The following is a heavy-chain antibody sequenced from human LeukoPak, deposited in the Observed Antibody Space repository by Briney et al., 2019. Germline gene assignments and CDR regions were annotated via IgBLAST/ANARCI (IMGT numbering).Heavy chain of an antibody. V-gene: IGHV3-23*01. CDR3: AKGRSGVVVAALNY. CDR2: ISGSGDST. Sequence: GGSLRLSCAASGFTFSSYAMSWVRQAPGKGLEWVSTISGSGDSTYYADSVKGRFTISRDNSKNTLYLQMNSLGADDTAVYYCAKGRSGVVVAALNYWGQGTPVTVSS. CDR1: GFTFSSYA. D-gene: IGHD2-15*01. J-gene: IGHJ4*02.